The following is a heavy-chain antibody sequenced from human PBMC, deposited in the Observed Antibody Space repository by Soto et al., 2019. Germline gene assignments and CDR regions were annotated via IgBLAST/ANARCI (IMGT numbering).Heavy chain of an antibody. CDR2: INLTGST. CDR1: RGSFSGYS. V-gene: IGHV4-34*01. D-gene: IGHD2-8*01. CDR3: ARGFPVFSYYSYIDV. J-gene: IGHJ6*03. Sequence: QVQLQQWGAGLLKPSETLSLTCAVSRGSFSGYSWNWIRQPPGKGLEWIGEINLTGSTNYNPSLKTRVTISVDTSKNQFSLTLSCVTAADTAVYYSARGFPVFSYYSYIDVWGIRTTVTVSS.